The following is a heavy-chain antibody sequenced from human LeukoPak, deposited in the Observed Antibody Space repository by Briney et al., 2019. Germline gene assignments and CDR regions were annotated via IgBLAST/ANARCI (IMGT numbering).Heavy chain of an antibody. V-gene: IGHV3-48*01. CDR3: ARKYNWNYGAFDY. D-gene: IGHD1-7*01. Sequence: GGSLRLSCAASGFTFSSYSMNWVRQAPGKGLEWVSYISSSSSTIYYADSVKGRFTISRDNAKNSLYLQMNSLRAEDTAVYYCARKYNWNYGAFDYWGQGTLVTVSS. CDR1: GFTFSSYS. CDR2: ISSSSSTI. J-gene: IGHJ4*02.